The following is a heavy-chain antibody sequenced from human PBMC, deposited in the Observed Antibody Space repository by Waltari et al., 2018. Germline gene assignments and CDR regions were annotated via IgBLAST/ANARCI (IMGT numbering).Heavy chain of an antibody. V-gene: IGHV3-30-3*01. Sequence: QVQLVESGGGVVHPGRSLRLSCEASGFNFSYHAMHWVRQPPGKFLQWVAVISFDGSDEYSLGSVRGRFTISRDDSKGTVTLQMNSLRPEDTAVYYCARDGPLQIQSWYSFDYWGQGSLVTVSS. CDR1: GFNFSYHA. CDR2: ISFDGSDE. D-gene: IGHD5-18*01. CDR3: ARDGPLQIQSWYSFDY. J-gene: IGHJ4*02.